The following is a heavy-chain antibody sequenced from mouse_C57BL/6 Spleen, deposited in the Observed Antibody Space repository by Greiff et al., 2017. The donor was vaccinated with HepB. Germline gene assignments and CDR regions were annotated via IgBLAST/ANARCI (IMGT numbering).Heavy chain of an antibody. CDR2: IYPGDGDT. J-gene: IGHJ2*01. Sequence: QVQLQQSGPELVKPGASVKISCKASGYAFSSSWMNWVKQRPGQGLEWIGRIYPGDGDTNYNGKFKGKATLTADKSSSTAYMQLSSLTSEDSAVYFCARRVIYDGYLFDYWGQGTTLTVSS. CDR1: GYAFSSSW. V-gene: IGHV1-82*01. CDR3: ARRVIYDGYLFDY. D-gene: IGHD2-3*01.